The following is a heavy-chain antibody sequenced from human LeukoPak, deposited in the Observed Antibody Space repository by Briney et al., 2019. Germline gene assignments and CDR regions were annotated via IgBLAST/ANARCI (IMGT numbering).Heavy chain of an antibody. Sequence: GESLKISCKTSGYKFTNYWIGWVRQMPGKGLEWVGIIYPGDSDTRYSPSFEGQVTISADSSISTAFLQWSSLKASDTAKYYCARHVGVDCTGTNCYSGLYFDPWGQGTQVTVSS. CDR3: ARHVGVDCTGTNCYSGLYFDP. CDR1: GYKFTNYW. D-gene: IGHD2-15*01. J-gene: IGHJ5*02. CDR2: IYPGDSDT. V-gene: IGHV5-51*01.